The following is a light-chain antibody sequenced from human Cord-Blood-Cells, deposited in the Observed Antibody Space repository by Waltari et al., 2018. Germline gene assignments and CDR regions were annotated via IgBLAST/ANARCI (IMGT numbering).Light chain of an antibody. CDR3: QQYDNWPPWT. CDR1: QSVSSN. V-gene: IGKV3-15*01. Sequence: EIVMTQSPATLSVSPGERATLSCRASQSVSSNLAWYQQKPGQAPRLLIYGASTRDTGIPARFSGSGSGTEFTLTISSLQSEDFAVYSCQQYDNWPPWTFGQGP. CDR2: GAS. J-gene: IGKJ1*01.